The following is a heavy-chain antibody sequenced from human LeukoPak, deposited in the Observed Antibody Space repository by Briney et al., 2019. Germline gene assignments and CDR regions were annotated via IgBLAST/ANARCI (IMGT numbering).Heavy chain of an antibody. V-gene: IGHV3-30*02. J-gene: IGHJ4*02. CDR2: IRYGGSNK. D-gene: IGHD3-3*01. Sequence: PGGSLRLSCAASGFNFSSYGMHWVRQAPGKGLEWVAFIRYGGSNKYYADSVKGRFTISRDNSKNTLYLQMNSLRAEDTAVYYCAKGDTPINYDFWSGYYGSFDYWGQGTLVTVSS. CDR3: AKGDTPINYDFWSGYYGSFDY. CDR1: GFNFSSYG.